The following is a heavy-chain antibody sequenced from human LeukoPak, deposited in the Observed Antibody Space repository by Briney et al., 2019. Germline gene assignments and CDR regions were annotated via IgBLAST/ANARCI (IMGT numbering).Heavy chain of an antibody. CDR3: VKRSGWSFDY. CDR1: GFTFSNYA. J-gene: IGHJ4*02. D-gene: IGHD6-19*01. CDR2: ISSNGGST. Sequence: PGGSLRLSCSVSGFTFSNYAMQWVRQAPGKALEYVSAISSNGGSTFYADSVKGRFTISRDNSKNTLYLQISSLRAEDTAVYYCVKRSGWSFDYWGQGTLVTVSS. V-gene: IGHV3-64D*06.